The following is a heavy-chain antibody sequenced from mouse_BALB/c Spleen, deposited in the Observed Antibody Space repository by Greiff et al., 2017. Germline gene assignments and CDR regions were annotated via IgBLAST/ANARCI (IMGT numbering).Heavy chain of an antibody. D-gene: IGHD2-3*01. CDR3: ARGSFYDYYYAMDY. J-gene: IGHJ4*01. V-gene: IGHV14-3*02. CDR1: GFNIKDTY. CDR2: IDPANGNT. Sequence: VQLQQSGAELVKPGASVKLSCTASGFNIKDTYMHWVKQRPEQGLEWIGRIDPANGNTKYDPKFQGKATITADTSSNTAYLQLSSLTSEDTAVYYCARGSFYDYYYAMDYWGQGTSGTVSS.